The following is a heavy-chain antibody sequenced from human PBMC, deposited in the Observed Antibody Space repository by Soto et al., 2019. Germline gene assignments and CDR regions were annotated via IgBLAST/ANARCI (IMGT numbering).Heavy chain of an antibody. CDR3: ARVLYYGSGSYSPYGMDV. J-gene: IGHJ6*02. CDR2: VSPPFRTS. V-gene: IGHV1-69*01. CDR1: GVSFNNNG. Sequence: QVQLVQSGAEVKKPGSSVKVSCKTSGVSFNNNGIGWVRQAPGHGLEWMGGVSPPFRTSNYARKFQGRIAITADASTGTVNMELSSLTSEDTVQYYCARVLYYGSGSYSPYGMDVWGQGNTVTVPS. D-gene: IGHD3-10*01.